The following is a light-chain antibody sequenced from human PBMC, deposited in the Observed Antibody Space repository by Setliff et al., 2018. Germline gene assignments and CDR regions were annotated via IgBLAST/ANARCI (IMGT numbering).Light chain of an antibody. V-gene: IGLV2-14*03. CDR2: DVS. CDR3: SSYTSSSTQV. Sequence: LGQSASVSGSPGQSITISCTGTSSDVGGYNYVSWYQQHPGKAPKLMIYDVSNRPSGVSNRFSGSKSGNTASLTISGLQAEDEADYYCSSYTSSSTQVFGTGTKGTVL. CDR1: SSDVGGYNY. J-gene: IGLJ1*01.